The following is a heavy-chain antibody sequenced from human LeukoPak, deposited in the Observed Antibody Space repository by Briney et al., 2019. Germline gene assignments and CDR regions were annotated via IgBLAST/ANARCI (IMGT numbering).Heavy chain of an antibody. J-gene: IGHJ4*02. D-gene: IGHD3-22*01. CDR2: IYYSGST. CDR1: GGSISSGDYY. V-gene: IGHV4-30-4*01. Sequence: SQTLSLTCTVSGGSISSGDYYWSWIRQPPGKGLEWIGYIYYSGSTYYNPSLKSRVTISVDTSKNQFSLKLSSVTAADTAVYYCARTPXRIXXXVVVHPYFDYWGQGTLVTVSS. CDR3: ARTPXRIXXXVVVHPYFDY.